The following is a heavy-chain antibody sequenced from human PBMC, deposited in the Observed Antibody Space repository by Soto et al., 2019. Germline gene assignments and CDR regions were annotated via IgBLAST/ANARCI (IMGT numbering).Heavy chain of an antibody. J-gene: IGHJ6*02. CDR2: IYTGGST. Sequence: EVQLVESGGGLIQPGGSLRLSCAASGFSVSSNYMSWVRQAPGKGLEWVSLIYTGGSTYYADSVKGRFTMSRDNSKNTLYLQMNSLRAEDTAVYYCAREFYGMDVWGQGTTVTVSS. CDR1: GFSVSSNY. CDR3: AREFYGMDV. V-gene: IGHV3-53*01.